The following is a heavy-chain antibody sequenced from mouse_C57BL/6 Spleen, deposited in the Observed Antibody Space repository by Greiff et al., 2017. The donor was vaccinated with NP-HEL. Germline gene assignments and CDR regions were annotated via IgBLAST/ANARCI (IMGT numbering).Heavy chain of an antibody. CDR1: GFTFSSYG. V-gene: IGHV5-6*01. CDR2: ISSGGSYT. Sequence: VQLKESGGDLVKPGGSLKLSCAASGFTFSSYGMSWVRQTPDKRLEWVATISSGGSYTYYPDSVKGRFTISRDNAKNTLYLQMSSLKSEDTAMYYCARQDRTMAMDYWGQGTSVTVSS. CDR3: ARQDRTMAMDY. J-gene: IGHJ4*01.